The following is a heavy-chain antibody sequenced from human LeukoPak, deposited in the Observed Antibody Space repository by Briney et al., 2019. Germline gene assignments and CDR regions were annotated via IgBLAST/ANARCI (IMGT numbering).Heavy chain of an antibody. CDR2: MYSGGST. CDR3: ARVIAAAGPMPYDY. V-gene: IGHV3-66*01. CDR1: GFTASTNY. D-gene: IGHD6-13*01. J-gene: IGHJ4*02. Sequence: PGGSLRLSCAASGFTASTNYMRWVRQAPGKGMEWVSVMYSGGSTYYADSVKGRFTISRDNSKNTLFLQMNSLRAEDTAVYYCARVIAAAGPMPYDYWGQGTLVTVSS.